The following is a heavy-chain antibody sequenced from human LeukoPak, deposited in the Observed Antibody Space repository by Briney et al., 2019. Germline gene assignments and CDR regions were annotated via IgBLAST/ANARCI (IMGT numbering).Heavy chain of an antibody. D-gene: IGHD3-9*01. CDR1: GXSVSSGSYY. Sequence: SETLSLTCTVSGXSVSSGSYYWSWIRQPPGKGLEWIGYIYYSGSTNYNPSLKSRVTISVDTSKNQFSLKLSSVTAADTAVYYCARGRDILTGYYEWGFNWFDPWGQGTLVTVSS. CDR2: IYYSGST. V-gene: IGHV4-61*01. CDR3: ARGRDILTGYYEWGFNWFDP. J-gene: IGHJ5*02.